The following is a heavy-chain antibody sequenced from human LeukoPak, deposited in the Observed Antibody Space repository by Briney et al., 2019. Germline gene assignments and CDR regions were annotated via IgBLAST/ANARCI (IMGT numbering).Heavy chain of an antibody. CDR3: AKGNLGPYSSSWVDY. J-gene: IGHJ4*02. CDR2: ISGSGGST. CDR1: GFTFSSYA. V-gene: IGHV3-23*01. D-gene: IGHD6-13*01. Sequence: PGGSLRLSCAASGFTFSSYAMSWVRQAPGKGLEWVPAISGSGGSTYYADSVKGRFTISRDNSKNTLYLQMNSLRAEDTAVYYCAKGNLGPYSSSWVDYWGQGTLVTVSS.